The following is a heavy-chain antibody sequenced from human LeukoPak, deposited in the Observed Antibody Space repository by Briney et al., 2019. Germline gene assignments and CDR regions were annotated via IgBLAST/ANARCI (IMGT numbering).Heavy chain of an antibody. Sequence: XGEINHSGSTNYNPSLKSRVTISVDTSKNQFSLKLSSVTAADTAVYYCARAPSLGRGTDAFDIWGQGTMVTVSS. D-gene: IGHD3-16*01. J-gene: IGHJ3*02. CDR2: INHSGST. V-gene: IGHV4-34*01. CDR3: ARAPSLGRGTDAFDI.